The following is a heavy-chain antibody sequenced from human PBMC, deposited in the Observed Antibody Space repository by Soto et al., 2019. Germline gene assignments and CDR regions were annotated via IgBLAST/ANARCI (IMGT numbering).Heavy chain of an antibody. CDR2: FDPEDGET. V-gene: IGHV1-24*01. J-gene: IGHJ4*02. CDR3: ATAPTRRYYDSSGAYY. CDR1: GYTLTDLS. D-gene: IGHD3-22*01. Sequence: GASVKVSCKVSGYTLTDLSMHWVRQAPGKGLEWMGGFDPEDGETIYAQKFQGRVTMTEDTSTDTAYMELSSLRSEDTAVYYCATAPTRRYYDSSGAYYWGQGTLVTVSS.